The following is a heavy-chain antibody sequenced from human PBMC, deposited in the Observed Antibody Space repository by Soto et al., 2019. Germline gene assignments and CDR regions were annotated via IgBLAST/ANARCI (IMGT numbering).Heavy chain of an antibody. CDR1: GGSFSGYY. CDR2: TNHSGST. V-gene: IGHV4-34*01. CDR3: ARVDSSGWFYYYYGMDV. J-gene: IGHJ6*02. Sequence: SETLSLTCAVYGGSFSGYYWSWIRQPPGKGLEWIGETNHSGSTNYNPSLKSRVTISVDTSKNQFSLKLSSVTAADTAVYYCARVDSSGWFYYYYGMDVWGQGTTVTVSS. D-gene: IGHD6-19*01.